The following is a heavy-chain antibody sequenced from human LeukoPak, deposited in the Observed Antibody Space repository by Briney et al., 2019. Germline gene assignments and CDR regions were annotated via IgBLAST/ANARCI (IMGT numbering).Heavy chain of an antibody. CDR2: IYYSGST. J-gene: IGHJ4*02. D-gene: IGHD2-15*01. Sequence: SETLSLTCTVSGGSISSGGYYWSWIRQPPGKGLEWIGYIYYSGSTNYNPSLKSRVTISVDTSKNQFSLKLSSVTAADTAVYYCASVVGAYHEGDYFDYWGQGTLVTVSS. CDR1: GGSISSGGYY. CDR3: ASVVGAYHEGDYFDY. V-gene: IGHV4-61*08.